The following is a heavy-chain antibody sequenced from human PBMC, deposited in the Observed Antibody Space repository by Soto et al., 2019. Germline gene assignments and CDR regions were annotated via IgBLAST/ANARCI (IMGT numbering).Heavy chain of an antibody. Sequence: PSETLSLTCTVSYGSISVSNVFWVWVRQPPGKGLEWIGNIDYSGTAYFNPSLGTRVTFPVDTSKNQFSLTLYSVTAADTAVYYCARWGLEKRNYGWGSYSPHYYYYGLDVWGKVTTATFSS. CDR2: IDYSGTA. CDR1: YGSISVSNVF. D-gene: IGHD3-16*01. CDR3: ARWGLEKRNYGWGSYSPHYYYYGLDV. V-gene: IGHV4-39*01. J-gene: IGHJ6*04.